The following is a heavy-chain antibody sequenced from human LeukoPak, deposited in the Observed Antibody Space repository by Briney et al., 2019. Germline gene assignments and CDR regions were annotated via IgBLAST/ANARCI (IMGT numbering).Heavy chain of an antibody. CDR3: ARDGGGYCSGGTCSIDL. D-gene: IGHD2-15*01. CDR1: GGSISSGDYY. CDR2: IYYSGST. Sequence: SQTLSLTCTVSGGSISSGDYYWSWIRQPPGKGLEWIGYIYYSGSTKYNPSLKSRVTISVGPSKNQVSLKLSSVTAADTAVYYCARDGGGYCSGGTCSIDLWGQGILVTVSS. J-gene: IGHJ4*02. V-gene: IGHV4-61*08.